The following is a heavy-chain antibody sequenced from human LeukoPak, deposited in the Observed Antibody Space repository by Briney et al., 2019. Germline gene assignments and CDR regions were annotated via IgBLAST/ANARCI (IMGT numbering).Heavy chain of an antibody. CDR2: ISGSGGGT. V-gene: IGHV3-23*01. Sequence: PGGSLRLSCAASGFTFSSYAMSWIRQAPGKGLEWVSAISGSGGGTYYADSVKGRFTISRDNFKNTLYLQMNSLRAEDTAVYYCAKDLAAVADFFDYWGQGTLVTVSS. D-gene: IGHD6-19*01. CDR3: AKDLAAVADFFDY. CDR1: GFTFSSYA. J-gene: IGHJ4*02.